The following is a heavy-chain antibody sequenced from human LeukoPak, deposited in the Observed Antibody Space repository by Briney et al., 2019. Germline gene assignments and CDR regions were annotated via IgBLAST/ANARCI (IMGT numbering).Heavy chain of an antibody. D-gene: IGHD2-2*01. CDR2: INTNTGNP. Sequence: ASVKVSCKASGYTFTSYATNWVRQAPGQGLEWMGWINTNTGNPTYAQGFTGRFVFSLDTSVSTAYLQISSLKAEDTAVYYCARDFSADCSSTSCYVGWFDPWGQGTLVTVSS. CDR1: GYTFTSYA. J-gene: IGHJ5*02. V-gene: IGHV7-4-1*02. CDR3: ARDFSADCSSTSCYVGWFDP.